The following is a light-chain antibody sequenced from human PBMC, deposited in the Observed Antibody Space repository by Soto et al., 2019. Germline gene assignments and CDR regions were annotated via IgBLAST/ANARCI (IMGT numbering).Light chain of an antibody. CDR3: QQLFDSPIT. Sequence: DIQLTQSPSFLSPSIGESVTITFLASQVISTSLPWYQVKPGKAPKLLIYAASTLESGVPSRFSATVSGTEFSLTITSLQPEDFATYYCQQLFDSPITFGQGTRLEIK. J-gene: IGKJ5*01. V-gene: IGKV1-9*01. CDR2: AAS. CDR1: QVISTS.